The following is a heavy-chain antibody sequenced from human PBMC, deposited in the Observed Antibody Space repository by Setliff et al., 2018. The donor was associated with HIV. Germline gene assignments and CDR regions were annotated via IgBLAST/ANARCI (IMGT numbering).Heavy chain of an antibody. CDR2: ISWNSGNI. Sequence: PGGSLRLSCAASGFIFDDYAMHWVRQPPGKGLEWVSGISWNSGNIVYADSVKGRFTISRDNAKNSLYMQMNSLRSEDTALYYCANLLHGYRGFEGARSGHYMDVWGKGTTVTVSS. J-gene: IGHJ6*03. CDR1: GFIFDDYA. D-gene: IGHD5-12*01. CDR3: ANLLHGYRGFEGARSGHYMDV. V-gene: IGHV3-9*01.